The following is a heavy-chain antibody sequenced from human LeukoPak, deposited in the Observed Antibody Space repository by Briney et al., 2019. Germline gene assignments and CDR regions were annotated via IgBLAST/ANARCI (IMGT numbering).Heavy chain of an antibody. Sequence: YXXNXXXXAPGKGLEXVSSISSSSSYIYYADSVKGRFTISRDNAKNSLYLQMNSLRAEDTAVYYCARDFWYCSSTSCHSGFDPWGQGTLVTVSS. CDR1: YX. D-gene: IGHD2-2*02. CDR3: ARDFWYCSSTSCHSGFDP. V-gene: IGHV3-21*01. CDR2: ISSSSSYI. J-gene: IGHJ5*02.